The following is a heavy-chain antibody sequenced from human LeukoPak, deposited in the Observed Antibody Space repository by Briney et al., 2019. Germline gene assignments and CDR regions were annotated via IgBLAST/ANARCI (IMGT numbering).Heavy chain of an antibody. CDR2: IYYIGRT. V-gene: IGHV4-59*01. J-gene: IGHJ4*02. D-gene: IGHD2-15*01. CDR1: GGSISSYY. Sequence: PSETLSLTCTVSGGSISSYYWSWIRQPPGKGLEWIGYIYYIGRTNYNPSLKSRVTISVDTSKNQFSLKLSSVTAANPAVYYWALLYCSGGSCYLDYRGQGTLVTVSS. CDR3: ALLYCSGGSCYLDY.